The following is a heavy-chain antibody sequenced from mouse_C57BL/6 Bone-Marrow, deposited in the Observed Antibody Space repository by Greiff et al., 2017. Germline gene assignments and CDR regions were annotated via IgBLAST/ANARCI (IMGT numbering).Heavy chain of an antibody. V-gene: IGHV1-55*01. Sequence: QVQLQQPGAELVKPGASVKMSCKASGYTFTSYWITWVKQRPGQGLEWIGDIYPGSGSTNYNEKFKGKATLTVDTSSSTAYMQLSILTSEDSAVYYCARSGRYYDYTFDYWGQGTTLTVAS. CDR1: GYTFTSYW. CDR3: ARSGRYYDYTFDY. J-gene: IGHJ2*01. CDR2: IYPGSGST. D-gene: IGHD2-4*01.